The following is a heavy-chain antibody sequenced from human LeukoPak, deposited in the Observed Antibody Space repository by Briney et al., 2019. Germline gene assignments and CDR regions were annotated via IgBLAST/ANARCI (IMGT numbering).Heavy chain of an antibody. D-gene: IGHD5-24*01. CDR3: ARAGAGGYSYYYYYYMDV. CDR2: IIPILGIA. V-gene: IGHV1-69*02. J-gene: IGHJ6*03. CDR1: GGTFSSYT. Sequence: ASVKVSCKASGGTFSSYTISWVRQAPGQGLEWMGRIIPILGIANYAQKFQGRATITADKSTSTAYMELSSLRSEDTAVYYCARAGAGGYSYYYYYYMDVWGKGTTVTVSS.